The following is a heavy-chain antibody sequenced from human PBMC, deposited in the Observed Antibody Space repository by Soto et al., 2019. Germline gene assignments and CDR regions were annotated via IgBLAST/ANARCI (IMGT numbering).Heavy chain of an antibody. D-gene: IGHD6-6*01. J-gene: IGHJ6*02. V-gene: IGHV1-69*13. Sequence: SVKVSCKASGGTFSSYAISWVRQAPGQGLEWMGGIIPIFGTANYAQKFQGRVTITADESTSTAYMELSSLRSEDTAVYYCARGRAARPPYYYYYYGMDVWGQGTTVTVSS. CDR1: GGTFSSYA. CDR3: ARGRAARPPYYYYYYGMDV. CDR2: IIPIFGTA.